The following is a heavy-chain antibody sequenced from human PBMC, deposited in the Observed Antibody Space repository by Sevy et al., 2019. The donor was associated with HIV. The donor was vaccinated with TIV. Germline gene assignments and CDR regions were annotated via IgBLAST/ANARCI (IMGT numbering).Heavy chain of an antibody. V-gene: IGHV1-69*13. CDR2: IIPIFGTA. Sequence: SVKVSCKASGGTFSSYAISWVRQAPGQGLEWMGGIIPIFGTANYAQKFQGRVTITADESTSTAYMELSSLRSEDTAVYYCAGAAAIRNYYYGMDVWGQGTTVTVSS. D-gene: IGHD2-2*02. J-gene: IGHJ6*02. CDR1: GGTFSSYA. CDR3: AGAAAIRNYYYGMDV.